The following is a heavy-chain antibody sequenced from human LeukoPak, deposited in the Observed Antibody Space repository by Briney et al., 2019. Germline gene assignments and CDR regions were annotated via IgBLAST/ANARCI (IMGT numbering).Heavy chain of an antibody. D-gene: IGHD6-6*01. J-gene: IGHJ5*02. CDR3: AKDPYSSSTFDWFDP. CDR2: ITGSGQGT. Sequence: GGSLRLSCTASGFIFNTYSMTWVRQAPGKGLEWVSGITGSGQGTYYADSVKGRFTISRDNSKNTVYLEMKSLRAEDTAVYFCAKDPYSSSTFDWFDPWGQGTQVTVSS. CDR1: GFIFNTYS. V-gene: IGHV3-23*01.